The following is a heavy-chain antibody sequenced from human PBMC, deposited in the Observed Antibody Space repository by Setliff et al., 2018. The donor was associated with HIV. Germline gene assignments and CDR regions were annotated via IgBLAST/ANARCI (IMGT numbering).Heavy chain of an antibody. D-gene: IGHD3-10*01. CDR3: ARHAFNGGWFGQVLLPYFDN. CDR2: VSYDGTT. Sequence: SETLSLTCTIFGDSISSSYYSWSWIRQSPGKGLHWIGTVSYDGTTYYNPTLDSRVSLSVEASRIQFSLNLTSVTASDTAFYFCARHAFNGGWFGQVLLPYFDNLGRGILVTVSS. CDR1: GDSISSSYYS. V-gene: IGHV4-39*01. J-gene: IGHJ4*02.